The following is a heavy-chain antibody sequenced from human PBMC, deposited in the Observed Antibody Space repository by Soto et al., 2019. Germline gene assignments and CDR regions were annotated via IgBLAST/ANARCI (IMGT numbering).Heavy chain of an antibody. CDR1: GGTFSSYA. D-gene: IGHD6-13*01. J-gene: IGHJ5*02. V-gene: IGHV1-69*01. Sequence: QVQLVQSGAEVKKPGSSVQLSCKASGGTFSSYAISWVRQAPGQGPAWMGGIIPIFGTANYARKFQGRFTITAAESTSTSYMEVSSLSSVGRAVYYCPTYRSSWYNWFGPWGQGTLFTVAS. CDR3: PTYRSSWYNWFGP. CDR2: IIPIFGTA.